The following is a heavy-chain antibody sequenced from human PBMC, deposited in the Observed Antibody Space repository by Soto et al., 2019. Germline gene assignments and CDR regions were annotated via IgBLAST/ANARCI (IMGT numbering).Heavy chain of an antibody. J-gene: IGHJ3*01. D-gene: IGHD6-13*01. CDR3: AKDWGTAGYSVRAFDV. Sequence: GFLRLCCAASSLPFCRHTMTGVRTAPGKGLEWVSVLSGGGGNIDYAVFVKGRFTISRDNSKNMLYLQMNSLTVEDTAVYYRAKDWGTAGYSVRAFDVWAQRTVVTVS. V-gene: IGHV3-23*01. CDR2: LSGGGGNI. CDR1: SLPFCRHT.